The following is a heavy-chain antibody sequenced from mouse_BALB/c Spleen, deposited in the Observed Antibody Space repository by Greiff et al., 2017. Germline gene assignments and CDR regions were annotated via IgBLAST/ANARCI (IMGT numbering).Heavy chain of an antibody. V-gene: IGHV1-9*01. J-gene: IGHJ2*01. D-gene: IGHD1-1*01. Sequence: VQGVESGAELMKPGASVKISCKATGYTFSSYWIEWVKQRPGHGLEWIGEILPGSGSTNYNEKFKGKATFTADTSSNTAYMQLSSLTSEDSAVYYCARDGSSPPYFDYWGQGTTLTVSS. CDR1: GYTFSSYW. CDR3: ARDGSSPPYFDY. CDR2: ILPGSGST.